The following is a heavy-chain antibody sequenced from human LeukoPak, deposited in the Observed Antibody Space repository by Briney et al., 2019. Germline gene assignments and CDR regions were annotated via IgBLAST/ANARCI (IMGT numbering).Heavy chain of an antibody. CDR1: GFTFGNYG. CDR3: AKELYNYGDYGAEGLDV. CDR2: ISYDGSSE. Sequence: GGSLRLSCAVSGFTFGNYGMHWVRQAPGKGLEWVALISYDGSSEYYAGSVKGRFTISRDSSKITVYLQMNSLKAEDTAVYYCAKELYNYGDYGAEGLDVGGQGTTVTVS. V-gene: IGHV3-30*18. J-gene: IGHJ6*02. D-gene: IGHD4-17*01.